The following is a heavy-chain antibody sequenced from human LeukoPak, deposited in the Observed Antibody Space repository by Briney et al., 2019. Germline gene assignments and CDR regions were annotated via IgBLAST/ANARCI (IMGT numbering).Heavy chain of an antibody. CDR1: GFTVSSNY. D-gene: IGHD5-12*01. CDR3: ARDNMVAKNFDY. Sequence: GGSLRLSCAASGFTVSSNYVSWVRQAPGKGLEWVSVIYSGGSTYYADSVKGRFTISRDNSKNTLYLQMNSLRAEDTAVYYCARDNMVAKNFDYWGQGTLVTVSS. J-gene: IGHJ4*02. V-gene: IGHV3-66*01. CDR2: IYSGGST.